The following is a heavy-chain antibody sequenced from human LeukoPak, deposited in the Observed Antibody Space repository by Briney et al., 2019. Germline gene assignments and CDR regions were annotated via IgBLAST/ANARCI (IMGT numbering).Heavy chain of an antibody. D-gene: IGHD3-10*01. CDR3: AKDGAPFFGATNPPPPFFDY. CDR2: ISGSGGST. J-gene: IGHJ4*02. V-gene: IGHV3-23*01. CDR1: GFTFSSYA. Sequence: GGSLRLSCAASGFTFSSYAMSWVRQAPGKGLEWVSAISGSGGSTYYADSVKGRFTISRDNSKNTLYLQMNSLRAEDTAVYYCAKDGAPFFGATNPPPPFFDYWGQGTLVTVSS.